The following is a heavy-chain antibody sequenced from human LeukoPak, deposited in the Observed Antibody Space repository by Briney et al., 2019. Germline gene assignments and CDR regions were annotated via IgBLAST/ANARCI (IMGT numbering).Heavy chain of an antibody. V-gene: IGHV3-30*18. D-gene: IGHD2-2*01. CDR3: AKGVPAAIEAPDY. CDR2: ISYDGSNK. CDR1: GFTFSSYG. Sequence: GGSLRLSCAASGFTFSSYGMHWVRQAPGKGLEWVAVISYDGSNKYYADSVKGRFTISRDNSKNTLYLQMNSLRAEDTAVYYCAKGVPAAIEAPDYWGQGTLVTVSS. J-gene: IGHJ4*02.